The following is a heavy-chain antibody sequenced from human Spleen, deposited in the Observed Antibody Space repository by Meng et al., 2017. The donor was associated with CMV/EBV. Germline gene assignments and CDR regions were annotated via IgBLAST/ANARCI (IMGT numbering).Heavy chain of an antibody. CDR2: INHSGST. CDR3: ARGGVTPYFDY. CDR1: GGYFSGYY. V-gene: IGHV4-34*01. D-gene: IGHD4-23*01. J-gene: IGHJ4*02. Sequence: LTCAGYGGYFSGYYWSWIRQPPGKGLEWIGEINHSGSTNYNPSLKSRVTISVDTSKNQFSLKLSSVTAADTAVYYCARGGVTPYFDYWGQGTLVTVSS.